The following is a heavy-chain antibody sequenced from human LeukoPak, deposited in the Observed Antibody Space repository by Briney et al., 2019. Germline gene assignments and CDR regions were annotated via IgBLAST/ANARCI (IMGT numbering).Heavy chain of an antibody. V-gene: IGHV3-23*01. Sequence: GGSLRLSCVASGFTFSSHAMAWVRQAPGKGLEWVSAIGGRGGSTYYADSVKGRFTITRDNSKNTLYLQMNSLKAEDTALYYCARDPGVVAFHYFDFWGQGTLVTVSS. CDR2: IGGRGGST. CDR1: GFTFSSHA. J-gene: IGHJ4*02. D-gene: IGHD3-3*01. CDR3: ARDPGVVAFHYFDF.